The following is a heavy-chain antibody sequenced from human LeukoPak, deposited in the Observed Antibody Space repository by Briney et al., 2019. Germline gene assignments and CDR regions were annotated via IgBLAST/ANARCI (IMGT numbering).Heavy chain of an antibody. CDR2: ISGRADLT. J-gene: IGHJ4*02. D-gene: IGHD3-10*01. Sequence: GGSLRLSCAASGFTFSTYGITGVRQAPGKGLEWVSAISGRADLTFYADSVKGRFTMSRDNSKNTLYLQMNSLRAEDTAVYYCAKRGPGSPQSGKYYFDYWGQGTLVTVSS. CDR1: GFTFSTYG. CDR3: AKRGPGSPQSGKYYFDY. V-gene: IGHV3-23*01.